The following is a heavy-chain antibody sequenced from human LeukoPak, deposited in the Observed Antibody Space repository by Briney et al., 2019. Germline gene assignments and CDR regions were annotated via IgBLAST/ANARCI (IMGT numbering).Heavy chain of an antibody. J-gene: IGHJ4*02. D-gene: IGHD3-10*01. Sequence: GGSLRLSCAASGFTFSSYAMHWVRQPPGKGLVWLSRISTDGRSTYYADSVKGRFTISRDNARNTLYLQMNSLRAEDTAVYYCLRDVIRGDQGTLVTVSS. V-gene: IGHV3-74*01. CDR3: LRDVIR. CDR2: ISTDGRST. CDR1: GFTFSSYA.